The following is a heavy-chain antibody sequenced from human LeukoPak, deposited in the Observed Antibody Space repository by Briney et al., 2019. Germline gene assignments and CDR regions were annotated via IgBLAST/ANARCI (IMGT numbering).Heavy chain of an antibody. CDR1: GFTFDDYG. V-gene: IGHV3-20*01. J-gene: IGHJ6*03. CDR3: ARLEYSSSPGYYYYYMDV. D-gene: IGHD6-6*01. CDR2: INWNGGST. Sequence: GGSLRLSCAASGFTFDDYGMSWVRQAPGKGLEWVSGINWNGGSTGYADSVKGRFTISRDNAKNSLYLQMNSLRAEDTALYHCARLEYSSSPGYYYYYMDVWGKGTTVTVSS.